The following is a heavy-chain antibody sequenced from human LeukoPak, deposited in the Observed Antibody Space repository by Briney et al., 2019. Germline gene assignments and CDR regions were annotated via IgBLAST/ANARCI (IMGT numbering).Heavy chain of an antibody. CDR2: IYYSGST. V-gene: IGHV4-61*01. CDR1: GGSISSGSYY. J-gene: IGHJ4*02. CDR3: ARGDIVRGVIWDY. D-gene: IGHD3-10*01. Sequence: PSETLSLTCTVSGGSISSGSYYWSWIRQPPGKGLEWIGYIYYSGSTNYNPSLKSRVTISVDTSKNQFSLTLSSVTAADTAVYYCARGDIVRGVIWDYWGQGTLVTVSS.